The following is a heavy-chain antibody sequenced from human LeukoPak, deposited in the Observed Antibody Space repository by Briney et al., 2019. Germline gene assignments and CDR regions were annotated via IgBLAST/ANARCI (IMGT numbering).Heavy chain of an antibody. Sequence: GGSLRLSCTASGFTFSAYGMHWVRQTPGKGLEWVAFIQYDGSNKYYADSVKGRFTISRDNSKNTLFLQMNSLRAEDTAVYYCARFTGGDYYGRLDYWGQGTLVTVSS. V-gene: IGHV3-30*02. CDR2: IQYDGSNK. CDR3: ARFTGGDYYGRLDY. J-gene: IGHJ4*02. CDR1: GFTFSAYG. D-gene: IGHD2-21*02.